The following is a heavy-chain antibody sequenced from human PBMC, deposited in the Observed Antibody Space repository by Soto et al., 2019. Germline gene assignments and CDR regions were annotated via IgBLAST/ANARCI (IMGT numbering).Heavy chain of an antibody. CDR3: AKAGGDCSGGSCYSGQGDN. J-gene: IGHJ4*02. CDR1: GFTFSSYV. Sequence: EVQLLESGGGLVQPGGSLRLSCAASGFTFSSYVMTWVRQAPGKGLEWVSGITGSGGSTYYADSVKGRFTISRDNSKNTLYLQMNSLRDEDTAIYYCAKAGGDCSGGSCYSGQGDNWGQGTLVTVSS. D-gene: IGHD2-15*01. V-gene: IGHV3-23*01. CDR2: ITGSGGST.